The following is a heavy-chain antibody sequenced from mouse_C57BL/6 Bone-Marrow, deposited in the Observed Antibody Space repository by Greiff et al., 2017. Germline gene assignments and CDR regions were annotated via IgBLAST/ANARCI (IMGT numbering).Heavy chain of an antibody. CDR1: GYAFSSSW. Sequence: QVQLQQSGPELVKPGASVKISCKASGYAFSSSWMNWVKQRPGKGLEWIGRIYPGDGDTNYNGKFKGKATLTADKSSSTAYMQLSSLTSEDSAVYFCASGYYDYDGGAWFAYWGQGTLVTVSA. J-gene: IGHJ3*01. CDR3: ASGYYDYDGGAWFAY. V-gene: IGHV1-82*01. CDR2: IYPGDGDT. D-gene: IGHD2-4*01.